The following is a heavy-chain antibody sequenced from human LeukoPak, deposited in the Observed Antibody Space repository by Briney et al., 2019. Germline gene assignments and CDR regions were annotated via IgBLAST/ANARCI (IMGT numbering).Heavy chain of an antibody. D-gene: IGHD6-13*01. CDR1: GGSISSGSYY. CDR2: IYTSGST. J-gene: IGHJ5*02. V-gene: IGHV4-61*02. CDR3: ARYSSSWYNWFDP. Sequence: PSETLSLTCTVSGGSISSGSYYWSWIRQPAGKGLEWIGRIYTSGSTNYNPSLKSRVTISVDTSKNQFSLKLSSVTAADTAVYYCARYSSSWYNWFDPWGQGTLVTVSS.